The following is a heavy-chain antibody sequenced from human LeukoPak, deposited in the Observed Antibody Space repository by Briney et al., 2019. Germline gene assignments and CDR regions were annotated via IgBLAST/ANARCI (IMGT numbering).Heavy chain of an antibody. CDR3: ARDRSPTLSGSRPNDAFDI. CDR1: GGSISSYY. D-gene: IGHD1-26*01. J-gene: IGHJ3*02. V-gene: IGHV4-59*12. Sequence: SETLSLTCTVSGGSISSYYWSWIRQPPGKGLEWIGYVYYSGSTYYNPSLKSRVTISVDTSKNQFSLKLSSVTAADTAVYYCARDRSPTLSGSRPNDAFDIWGQGTMVTVSS. CDR2: VYYSGST.